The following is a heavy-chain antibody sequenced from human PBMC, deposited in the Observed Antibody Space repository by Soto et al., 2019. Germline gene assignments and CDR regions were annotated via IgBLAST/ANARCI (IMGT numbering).Heavy chain of an antibody. V-gene: IGHV4-59*08. J-gene: IGHJ3*02. CDR2: IYYNGKT. CDR3: ARHGGDRSDDAFEI. CDR1: GGSLSDYY. Sequence: PSETLSLTCTFSGGSLSDYYWSWIRQPPGKGLEWIGYIYYNGKTNYNPSLNSRLSISVDTSRNDFSLKLNSVTAADTAVYYCARHGGDRSDDAFEIWGQGTMVTVSS. D-gene: IGHD6-25*01.